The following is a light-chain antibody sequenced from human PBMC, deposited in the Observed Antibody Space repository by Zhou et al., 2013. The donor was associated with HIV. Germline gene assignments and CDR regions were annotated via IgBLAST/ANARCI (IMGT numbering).Light chain of an antibody. J-gene: IGKJ2*01. CDR1: QGISSY. V-gene: IGKV1-9*01. CDR2: AAS. Sequence: DIQLTQSPSFLSASVGDRVTITCRASQGISSYLAWYQQKPGKAPKLLIYAASTLQSGVPSRFSGSGSGTEVTLTISSLQPEDFATYYCQQSYSIPQTFGQGTKLEIK. CDR3: QQSYSIPQT.